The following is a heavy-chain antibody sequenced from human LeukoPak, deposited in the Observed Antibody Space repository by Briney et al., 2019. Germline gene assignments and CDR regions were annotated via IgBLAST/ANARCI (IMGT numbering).Heavy chain of an antibody. D-gene: IGHD2-21*02. CDR1: GYTFTSYG. V-gene: IGHV1-18*01. CDR2: ISVYNGNT. J-gene: IGHJ4*02. Sequence: GASVKVSCKASGYTFTSYGITWVRQAPGQGLEWMGWISVYNGNTIYAQNLQDRVTITTDPSTSTAYMELRSLRSDDTAVYYCARGGDSSPCDYWGQGTLVTVSS. CDR3: ARGGDSSPCDY.